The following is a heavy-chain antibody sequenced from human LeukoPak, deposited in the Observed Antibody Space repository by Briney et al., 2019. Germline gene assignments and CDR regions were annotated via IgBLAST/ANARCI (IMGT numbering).Heavy chain of an antibody. CDR2: IIPIFGTA. CDR1: GYTFTGYY. CDR3: ASGPLNTAWIDP. J-gene: IGHJ5*02. Sequence: SVKVSCKASGYTFTGYYIHWVRQAPGQGLEWMGGIIPIFGTANYAQKFQGRVTITADKSTSTAYMELSSLRSEDTAVYYCASGPLNTAWIDPWGQGTLVTVSS. D-gene: IGHD5-18*01. V-gene: IGHV1-69*06.